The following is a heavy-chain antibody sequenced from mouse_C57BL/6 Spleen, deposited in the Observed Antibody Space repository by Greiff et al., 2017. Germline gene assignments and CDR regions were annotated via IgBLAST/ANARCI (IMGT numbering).Heavy chain of an antibody. Sequence: QVQLQQSGAELVRPGASVTLSCTASGYTFTDYEMHWVKQTPVHGLEWIGAIDPETGGTAYTQKFKGKAILTADTSSSTAYMELRSLTSEDSAVYYGTRRGSSRYYFDDWGQGTTLTVSS. CDR3: TRRGSSRYYFDD. J-gene: IGHJ2*01. D-gene: IGHD1-1*01. V-gene: IGHV1-15*01. CDR1: GYTFTDYE. CDR2: IDPETGGT.